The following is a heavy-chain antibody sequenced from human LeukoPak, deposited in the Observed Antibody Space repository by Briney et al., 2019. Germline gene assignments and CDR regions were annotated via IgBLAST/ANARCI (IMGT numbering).Heavy chain of an antibody. CDR2: IYTSGST. V-gene: IGHV4-4*07. D-gene: IGHD2-15*01. CDR1: GGSISSYY. CDR3: ASNPCSGGSCYVVD. J-gene: IGHJ4*02. Sequence: SETLSLTCTVSGGSISSYYWSWIRQPARKGLEWIGRIYTSGSTNYNPSLKSRVTMSVDTSKNQFSLKLSSVTAADTAVYYCASNPCSGGSCYVVDWGQGTLVTVSS.